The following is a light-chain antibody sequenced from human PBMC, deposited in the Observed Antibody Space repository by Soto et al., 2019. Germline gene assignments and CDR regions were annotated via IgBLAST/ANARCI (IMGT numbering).Light chain of an antibody. CDR3: QQYNDYSWT. J-gene: IGKJ1*01. Sequence: DIQMTQSPSTLSASVGDSVSINCRASQSISAWLAWCQQKPGKAPRLLIYKASTLEIGVPSRFSGSGSGTEFTLTISSLQPDDVAIYYCQQYNDYSWTFGQGTKVDLK. CDR1: QSISAW. CDR2: KAS. V-gene: IGKV1-5*03.